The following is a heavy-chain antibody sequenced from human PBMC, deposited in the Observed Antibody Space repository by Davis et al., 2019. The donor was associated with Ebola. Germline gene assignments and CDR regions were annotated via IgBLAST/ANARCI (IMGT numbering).Heavy chain of an antibody. CDR2: ISGGGRTI. V-gene: IGHV3-11*04. CDR3: ARHRMVYAKGGIDY. Sequence: GESLKISCAASGFTFSDYYMSWIRQAPGKGLEWVSYISGGGRTIYYADSVKGRFTMSRDNAKNSLYLQMNSLRDEDTAVYYCARHRMVYAKGGIDYWGQGTLVTVSS. J-gene: IGHJ4*02. D-gene: IGHD2-8*01. CDR1: GFTFSDYY.